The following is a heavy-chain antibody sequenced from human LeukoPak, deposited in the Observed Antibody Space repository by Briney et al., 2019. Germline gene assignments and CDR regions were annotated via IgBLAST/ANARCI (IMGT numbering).Heavy chain of an antibody. V-gene: IGHV4-31*03. D-gene: IGHD2-21*02. CDR2: IYYSGST. CDR1: GGSISSGGYY. CDR3: ARAGLAYCGGDCYSLYAFDI. J-gene: IGHJ3*02. Sequence: PSQTLSLTCTVSGGSISSGGYYWSWIRQHPGKGLEWIGYIYYSGSTYYNPSLKSRVTISVDTSKNQVSLKLSSVTAADTAVYYCARAGLAYCGGDCYSLYAFDIWGQGTMVTVSS.